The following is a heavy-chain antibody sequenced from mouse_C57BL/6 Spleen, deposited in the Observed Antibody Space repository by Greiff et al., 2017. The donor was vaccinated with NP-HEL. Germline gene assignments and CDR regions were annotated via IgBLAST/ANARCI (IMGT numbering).Heavy chain of an antibody. J-gene: IGHJ4*01. V-gene: IGHV1-72*01. CDR3: ARGSSYRGYAMDY. CDR1: GYTFTSYW. CDR2: IDPNSGGT. Sequence: VKQSCKASGYTFTSYWMHWVKQRPGRGLEWIGRIDPNSGGTKYNEKFKSKATLTVDKPSSTAYMQLSSLTSEDSAVYYCARGSSYRGYAMDYWGQGTSVTVSS. D-gene: IGHD1-1*01.